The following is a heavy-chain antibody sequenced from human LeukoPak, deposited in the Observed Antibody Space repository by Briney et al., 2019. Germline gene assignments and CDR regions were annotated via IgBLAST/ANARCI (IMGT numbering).Heavy chain of an antibody. CDR1: GYSFTTYW. Sequence: GESLKISCKVSGYSFTTYWIGWGRQMPGKGLEWMGIIYPGDSDTKYGPSFQGQVTISADKSISTAYLQWSSLKASDTAMYYCARRDYGGKHFDYWGQGTLVTVSS. J-gene: IGHJ4*02. D-gene: IGHD4-23*01. V-gene: IGHV5-51*01. CDR3: ARRDYGGKHFDY. CDR2: IYPGDSDT.